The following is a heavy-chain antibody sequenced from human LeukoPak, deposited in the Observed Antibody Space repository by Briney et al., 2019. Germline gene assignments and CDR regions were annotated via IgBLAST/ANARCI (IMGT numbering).Heavy chain of an antibody. CDR3: ARHADSSGYYYHFDY. V-gene: IGHV4-59*08. Sequence: SESLSLTCGVSGGSISSYYWSWIRQSPEKGLEWIGYIHYRGSTNYNPSLKSRLSISVNTSKNHFSLKLSSVTAADTAVYYCARHADSSGYYYHFDYWGQGALVTVSS. D-gene: IGHD3-22*01. J-gene: IGHJ4*02. CDR1: GGSISSYY. CDR2: IHYRGST.